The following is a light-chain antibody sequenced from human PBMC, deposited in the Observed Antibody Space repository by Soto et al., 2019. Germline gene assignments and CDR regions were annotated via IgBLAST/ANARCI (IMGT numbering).Light chain of an antibody. CDR1: QSVSSY. V-gene: IGKV3-11*01. CDR2: DIS. Sequence: EIVLTQSPATLSLSPGERATLSCRASQSVSSYLAWSQQKPGQAPRLLIYDISNRATGIPARFSGSGSGTDFTLTISSLEPEDFAVYYCQQRANWPLTFGGGTKVEI. CDR3: QQRANWPLT. J-gene: IGKJ4*01.